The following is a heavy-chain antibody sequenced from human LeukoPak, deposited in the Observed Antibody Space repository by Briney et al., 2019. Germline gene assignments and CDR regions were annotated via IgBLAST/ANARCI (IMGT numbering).Heavy chain of an antibody. D-gene: IGHD2-15*01. J-gene: IGHJ1*01. CDR2: ISTNKGNT. V-gene: IGHV1-18*01. CDR1: GYIFTNYA. Sequence: EASVKVSCKASGYIFTNYAINWVRQAPGEGFEWMGWISTNKGNTEYAEKFQGRVTLTTDTSTNTAYMELRSVRSDDTAVYFCARDSADCSGGSCYSAEYFQHWGQGTLVTVSS. CDR3: ARDSADCSGGSCYSAEYFQH.